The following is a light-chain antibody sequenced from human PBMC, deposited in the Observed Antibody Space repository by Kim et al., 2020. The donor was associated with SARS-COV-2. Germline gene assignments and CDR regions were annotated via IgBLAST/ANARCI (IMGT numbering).Light chain of an antibody. CDR2: HAS. V-gene: IGKV3-11*01. J-gene: IGKJ5*01. Sequence: EIVLTQSPASLSLSPGERATLSCRASQSVSSYLAWYQQKPGQAPRLLIYHASNRATGIPARFSGSGSGTDFTLTISSLEPEDFAVYYCQQRSNWPITCGQGTRLEIK. CDR3: QQRSNWPIT. CDR1: QSVSSY.